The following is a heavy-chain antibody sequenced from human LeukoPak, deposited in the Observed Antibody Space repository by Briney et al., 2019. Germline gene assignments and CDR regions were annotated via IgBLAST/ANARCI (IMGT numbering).Heavy chain of an antibody. J-gene: IGHJ4*02. CDR3: VRDRGSYRPIDY. CDR1: GFTFSSYA. CDR2: ISGSGGST. V-gene: IGHV3-23*01. D-gene: IGHD1-26*01. Sequence: GGSLRLSCAASGFTFSSYAMSWVRQAPGKGLEWVSAISGSGGSTYYADSVKGRFTISRDNSKNTLYLQMNSLRAEDTAVYYCVRDRGSYRPIDYWGQGTLVTVSS.